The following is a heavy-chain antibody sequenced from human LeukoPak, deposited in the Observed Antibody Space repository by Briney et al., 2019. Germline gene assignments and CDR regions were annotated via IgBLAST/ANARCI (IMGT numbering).Heavy chain of an antibody. V-gene: IGHV3-21*04. Sequence: SGGSLRLSCAASGFTFSSYSMNWVRQAPGKGLEWVSSISSSSSYVYYADSMKGRITISRDNSKNTLYLQMNSLRAEDTAVYYCAKSVRYSSSSEDAFDIWGQGTMVTVSS. D-gene: IGHD6-6*01. CDR3: AKSVRYSSSSEDAFDI. CDR2: ISSSSSYV. J-gene: IGHJ3*02. CDR1: GFTFSSYS.